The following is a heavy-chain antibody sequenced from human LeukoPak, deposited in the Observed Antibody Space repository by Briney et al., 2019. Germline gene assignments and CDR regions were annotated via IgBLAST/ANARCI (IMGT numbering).Heavy chain of an antibody. Sequence: SETLSLTCTVSLDSTTSNFWSWVRQPPGKGLEWIGYIYYSGSTNYNPSLKSRVTISVDTSKNQFSLKLSSVTAADTAVYYCAREVRSGSSSAEDYYYGMDVWGQGTTVTVSS. V-gene: IGHV4-59*01. CDR3: AREVRSGSSSAEDYYYGMDV. D-gene: IGHD6-13*01. J-gene: IGHJ6*02. CDR1: LDSTTSNF. CDR2: IYYSGST.